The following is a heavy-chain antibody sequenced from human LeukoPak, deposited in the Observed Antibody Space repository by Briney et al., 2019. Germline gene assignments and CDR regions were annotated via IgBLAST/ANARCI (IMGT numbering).Heavy chain of an antibody. J-gene: IGHJ5*02. D-gene: IGHD1-7*01. CDR1: GYSISSGYY. CDR2: SYHSGST. Sequence: SETLSLTCTVSGYSISSGYYWGWIRQPTGKGLEWIGSSYHSGSTYCNPSLKSRVTISVDTSKNQFSLKLSSVTAADTAVYYCARGGNWNYVSGWFDLWGQGTLVTVSS. CDR3: ARGGNWNYVSGWFDL. V-gene: IGHV4-38-2*02.